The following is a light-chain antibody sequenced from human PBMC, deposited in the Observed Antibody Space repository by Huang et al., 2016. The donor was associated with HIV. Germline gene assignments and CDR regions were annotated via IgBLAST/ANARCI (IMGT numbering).Light chain of an antibody. V-gene: IGKV1-39*01. CDR1: QLINRY. CDR3: HQSYHSPSPS. J-gene: IGKJ4*01. CDR2: GAS. Sequence: IQMVQSPSSLSASVGDRVTITCRASQLINRYLNWYIQKPGRAPKLLIYGASSLQSDAPARFSGGGSGTDFTLTINGLQPEGSATYFCHQSYHSPSPSFGGGTKVEVK.